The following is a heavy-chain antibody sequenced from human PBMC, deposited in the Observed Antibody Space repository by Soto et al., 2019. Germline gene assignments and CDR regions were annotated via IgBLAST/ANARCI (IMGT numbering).Heavy chain of an antibody. D-gene: IGHD2-21*02. J-gene: IGHJ4*02. CDR2: INAGNGNT. Sequence: QVQLVQSGAEEKKPGASVKVSCKASGYPFTSYAMHWVRQAPGQRLEWMGWINAGNGNTKYSQKFQGRVTITRDTSGRTAYMELSSLRSADTAVYYCARSIVLVTALDYWGQGTLVTVSS. V-gene: IGHV1-3*05. CDR1: GYPFTSYA. CDR3: ARSIVLVTALDY.